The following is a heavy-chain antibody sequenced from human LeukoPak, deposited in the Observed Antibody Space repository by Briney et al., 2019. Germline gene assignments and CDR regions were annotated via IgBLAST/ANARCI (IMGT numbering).Heavy chain of an antibody. V-gene: IGHV3-30*04. CDR2: ISYDGSNK. Sequence: GGSLRLSCAASGFTFSSYAMHWVRQAPGKGLEWVAVISYDGSNKYYADSVKGRFTISRDNSKNTLYLQMHSLRAEDTAVYYCQGSLGYWGQGTLVTVSS. CDR3: QGSLGY. CDR1: GFTFSSYA. J-gene: IGHJ4*02. D-gene: IGHD3-16*01.